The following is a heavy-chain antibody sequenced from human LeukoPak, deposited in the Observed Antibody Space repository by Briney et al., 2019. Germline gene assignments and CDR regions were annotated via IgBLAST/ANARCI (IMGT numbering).Heavy chain of an antibody. CDR3: AGAYYYDSSGYYYHMYYFDY. CDR2: ISYDGSNK. D-gene: IGHD3-22*01. J-gene: IGHJ4*02. V-gene: IGHV3-30-3*01. CDR1: GFTFNSYA. Sequence: SLSFSCSAPGFTFNSYAMHRVRQAPGKGLMWMVIISYDGSNKYYADSVKGRFTISRDNSKNTLYLQMTSLRAEDTAVYYCAGAYYYDSSGYYYHMYYFDYWGQGTLVTVSS.